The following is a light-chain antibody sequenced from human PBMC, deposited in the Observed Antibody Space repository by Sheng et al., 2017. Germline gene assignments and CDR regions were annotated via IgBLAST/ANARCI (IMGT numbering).Light chain of an antibody. CDR1: QSISNSY. J-gene: IGKJ1*01. CDR3: QQYGSSLPWT. Sequence: EIVLTQSPGTLALSPGERATLSCRASQSISNSYLTWYQQKPGQAPRLLIYGASTRATGIPDRFSGSGSGTDFTLTISRLEPEDFAVYYCQQYGSSLPWTFG. V-gene: IGKV3-20*01. CDR2: GAS.